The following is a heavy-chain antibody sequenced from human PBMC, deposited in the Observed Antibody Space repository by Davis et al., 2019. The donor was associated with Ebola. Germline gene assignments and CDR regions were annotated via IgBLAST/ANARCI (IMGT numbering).Heavy chain of an antibody. CDR1: GFTFSTYA. D-gene: IGHD6-19*01. CDR2: IRGSGRDT. J-gene: IGHJ4*02. CDR3: AKEKVSGSSYYLDY. Sequence: GGSLRLSCAASGFTFSTYAMSWVRQAPGKGLEWVSSIRGSGRDTYYADSVKGRFAMSRDNSKNTLFLQMNSLRDEDTAVYYCAKEKVSGSSYYLDYWGQGTLVTVSS. V-gene: IGHV3-23*01.